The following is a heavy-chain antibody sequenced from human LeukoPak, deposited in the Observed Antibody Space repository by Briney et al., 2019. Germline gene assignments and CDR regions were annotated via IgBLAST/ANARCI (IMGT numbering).Heavy chain of an antibody. CDR3: ARSTKVGWLQLGPVDY. CDR2: IYYSGST. D-gene: IGHD5-24*01. Sequence: SSETLSLTCAVSGGSISSSNWWSWVRQPPGKGLEWIGYIYYSGSTYYNPSLKSRVTISVDTSKNQFSLKLSSVTAADTAVYYCARSTKVGWLQLGPVDYWGQGTLVTVSS. V-gene: IGHV4-4*02. J-gene: IGHJ4*02. CDR1: GGSISSSNW.